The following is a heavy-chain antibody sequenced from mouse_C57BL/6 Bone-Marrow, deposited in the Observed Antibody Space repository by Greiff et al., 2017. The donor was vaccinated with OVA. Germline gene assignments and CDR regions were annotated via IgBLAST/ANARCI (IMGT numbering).Heavy chain of an antibody. CDR3: GPQDDYGNYGRVDY. V-gene: IGHV1-19*01. CDR2: INPYNGGT. D-gene: IGHD2-1*01. CDR1: GYTFTDYY. J-gene: IGHJ2*01. Sequence: EVQLQQSGPVLVKPGASVKMSCKASGYTFTDYYMNWVKQSHGKSLEWIGVINPYNGGTSYNQKFKGKATLTVDKSSSTAYMELNSLTSEDSAVYYCGPQDDYGNYGRVDYWGQGTTLTVSS.